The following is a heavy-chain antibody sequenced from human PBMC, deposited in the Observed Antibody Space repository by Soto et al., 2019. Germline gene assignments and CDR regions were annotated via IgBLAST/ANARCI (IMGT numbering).Heavy chain of an antibody. CDR3: ARISGSSSWYQPYYYYYGMDV. D-gene: IGHD6-13*01. V-gene: IGHV3-30-3*01. CDR2: ISYDGSNK. J-gene: IGHJ6*02. CDR1: GFTFSSYA. Sequence: QVQLVESGGGVVQPGRSLRLSCAASGFTFSSYAMHWVRQAPGKGLEWVAVISYDGSNKYYADSVKGRFTISRDNSKNKLYLQMNRMRAEDTAVYYCARISGSSSWYQPYYYYYGMDVWGQGTTVTVSS.